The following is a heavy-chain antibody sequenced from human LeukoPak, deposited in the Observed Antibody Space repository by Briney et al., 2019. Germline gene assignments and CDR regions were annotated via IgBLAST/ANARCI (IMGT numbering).Heavy chain of an antibody. V-gene: IGHV4-59*01. D-gene: IGHD3-10*01. CDR3: ARGSAVRGVIVLDY. CDR1: GGSISSYY. J-gene: IGHJ4*02. Sequence: SETQSLTCTVSGGSISSYYWSWIRQPPGKGLEWIGYIYYSGSTNYNPSLKSRVTISVDTSKNQFSLKLSSVTAADTAVYYCARGSAVRGVIVLDYWGQGTLVTVSS. CDR2: IYYSGST.